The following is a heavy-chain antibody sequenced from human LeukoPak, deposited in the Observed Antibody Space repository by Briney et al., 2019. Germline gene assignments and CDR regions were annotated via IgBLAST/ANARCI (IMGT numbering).Heavy chain of an antibody. D-gene: IGHD6-13*01. CDR3: ARQGYSSSDAFDI. Sequence: SETLSLTCTVSGGSISSSSYYWGWIRQPPEKGLEWIGSIYYSGSTYYNPSLKSRVTISVDTSKNQFPLKLSSVTAADTAVYYCARQGYSSSDAFDIWGQGTMVTVSS. CDR1: GGSISSSSYY. CDR2: IYYSGST. J-gene: IGHJ3*02. V-gene: IGHV4-39*01.